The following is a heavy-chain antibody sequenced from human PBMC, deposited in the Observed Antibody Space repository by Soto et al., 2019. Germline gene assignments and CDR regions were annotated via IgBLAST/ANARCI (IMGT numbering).Heavy chain of an antibody. Sequence: PGGSLRLSCAAAGFTFRNYAMNWVRQAPGKGLELVSSISSNGGSAYYADSVKGRFTISRDNSKNTLYLQMNSLRADDTAVYYCAREGGPLRYWGQGTLVTVSS. J-gene: IGHJ4*02. D-gene: IGHD1-26*01. V-gene: IGHV3-23*01. CDR2: ISSNGGSA. CDR3: AREGGPLRY. CDR1: GFTFRNYA.